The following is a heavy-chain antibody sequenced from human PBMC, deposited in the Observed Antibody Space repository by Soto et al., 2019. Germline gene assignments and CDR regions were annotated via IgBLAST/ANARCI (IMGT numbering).Heavy chain of an antibody. CDR1: GGTFSIDA. V-gene: IGHV1-69*13. Sequence: GASVKVSCKASGGTFSIDAISWVRQAPGQGLEWMGGIIPIFGTANYAQKFQGRVTITADESTSTAYMELSSLRSEDTAVYYCAIGGYNWFDPWGQGTLVTVSS. CDR2: IIPIFGTA. J-gene: IGHJ5*02. CDR3: AIGGYNWFDP.